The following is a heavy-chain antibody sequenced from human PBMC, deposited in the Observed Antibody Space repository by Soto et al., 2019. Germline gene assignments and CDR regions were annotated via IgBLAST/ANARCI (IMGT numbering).Heavy chain of an antibody. CDR1: GRSSTNGGYH. J-gene: IGHJ4*02. D-gene: IGHD3-3*01. CDR3: YYRGNSHYNXXLESRVSISIDMAKNQFTLKMASVTAADTAIYFCARYQRIEAAYFDY. V-gene: IGHV4-31*03. CDR2: IYYSGST. Sequence: SQTLSLTCTVSGRSSTNGGYHWTWIRKLPGKGLEWIGAIYYSGSTHYTPSLESGVSISMVTGMNXXTLKXVPGKGLEWIGYIYYRGNSHYNXXLESRVSISIDMAKNQFTLKMASVTAADTAIYFCARYQRIEAAYFDYWGPGILVTVSS.